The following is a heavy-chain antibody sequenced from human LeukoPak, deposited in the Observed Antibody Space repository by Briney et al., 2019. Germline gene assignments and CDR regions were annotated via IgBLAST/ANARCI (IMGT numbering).Heavy chain of an antibody. CDR3: ARGGGGYSYGSDY. CDR1: GYTFNGYY. CDR2: INANSGAT. J-gene: IGHJ4*02. Sequence: ASLKVSCKASGYTFNGYYMHWVRQAPGQGLEWMGWINANSGATNYAQKFQGRVTMTRDTSISTAYMDLSRLRSDDTAVYYCARGGGGYSYGSDYWGQGTLVTVSS. D-gene: IGHD5-18*01. V-gene: IGHV1-2*02.